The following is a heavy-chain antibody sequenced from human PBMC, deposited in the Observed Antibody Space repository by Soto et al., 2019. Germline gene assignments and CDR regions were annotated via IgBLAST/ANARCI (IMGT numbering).Heavy chain of an antibody. Sequence: GGSLRLSCAASGFTFDDYAMHWVRQAPGKGLEWVSGINWNSGSIGYADSVKGRFTISRDNAKTSLYLQMNSLRAEDTALYYCAKDRGSGSYAANYYYYVMDVWGQGTTVIVSS. D-gene: IGHD3-10*01. J-gene: IGHJ6*02. CDR3: AKDRGSGSYAANYYYYVMDV. CDR1: GFTFDDYA. CDR2: INWNSGSI. V-gene: IGHV3-9*01.